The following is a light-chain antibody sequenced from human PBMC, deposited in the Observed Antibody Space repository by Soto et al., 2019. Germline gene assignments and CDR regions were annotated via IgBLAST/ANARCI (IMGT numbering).Light chain of an antibody. V-gene: IGKV2-30*01. CDR2: KFS. Sequence: DVVLTQSPLSLPFIVGQPASISCRSSQSHVYSDGIAYLSWFHQRPGQSPRRLSYKFSNRVSGVPDRFRGSGSVTDFTLKISRVEAEDVGVYYCMQGIYWPPYTFGQGTKLDIK. J-gene: IGKJ2*01. CDR3: MQGIYWPPYT. CDR1: QSHVYSDGIAY.